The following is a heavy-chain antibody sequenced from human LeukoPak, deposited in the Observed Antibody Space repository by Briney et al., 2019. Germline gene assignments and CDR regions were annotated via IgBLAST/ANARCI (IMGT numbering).Heavy chain of an antibody. Sequence: ASVKVSCKASGYTFTSYGISWVRQAPGQGLEWMGWISAYNGNANYAQKLQGRVTMTTDTSTSTAYMELRSLRSDDTAVYYCARGSGGAAMVHPFDYWGQGTLVTVSS. CDR1: GYTFTSYG. V-gene: IGHV1-18*01. J-gene: IGHJ4*02. D-gene: IGHD5-18*01. CDR2: ISAYNGNA. CDR3: ARGSGGAAMVHPFDY.